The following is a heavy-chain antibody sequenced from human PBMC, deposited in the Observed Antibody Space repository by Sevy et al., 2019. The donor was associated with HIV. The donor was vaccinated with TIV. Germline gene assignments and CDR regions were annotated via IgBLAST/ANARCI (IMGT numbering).Heavy chain of an antibody. J-gene: IGHJ5*02. D-gene: IGHD5-18*01. V-gene: IGHV1-69*13. CDR1: GGTFSSYA. CDR3: ARGGTAMASWFDP. Sequence: ASVKVSCKASGGTFSSYAISWVRQAPGQGLECMGGIIPIFGTANYAQKFQGRVTITADESTSTAYMELSSLRSEDTAVYYCARGGTAMASWFDPWGQGTLVTVSS. CDR2: IIPIFGTA.